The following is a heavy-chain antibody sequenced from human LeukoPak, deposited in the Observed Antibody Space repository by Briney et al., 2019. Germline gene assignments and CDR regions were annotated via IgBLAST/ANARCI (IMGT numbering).Heavy chain of an antibody. Sequence: ASVKVSCKASGYTFTSYAISWVRQAPGQGLEWMGWISAYNGNTNYAQKLQGRVTMTTDTSTSTAYMELRSLRSDDTAVYYCARADDYVWGSYRSPTDYWGQGTLVTVSS. CDR2: ISAYNGNT. CDR1: GYTFTSYA. V-gene: IGHV1-18*01. J-gene: IGHJ4*02. CDR3: ARADDYVWGSYRSPTDY. D-gene: IGHD3-16*02.